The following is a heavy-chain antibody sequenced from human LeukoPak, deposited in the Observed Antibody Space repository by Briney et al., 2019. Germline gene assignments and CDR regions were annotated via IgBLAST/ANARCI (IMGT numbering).Heavy chain of an antibody. CDR3: AKMRGQYYHSYYMDA. J-gene: IGHJ6*03. CDR2: GGSGGST. V-gene: IGHV3-23*01. CDR1: GFIFSSYA. Sequence: GWSLRLSCAASGFIFSSYAMSWVRQAPGKGLEWVSYGGSGGSTYYADSVKGRFTVSRDNSKSTLYLQMNSLTAEDTAVYYCAKMRGQYYHSYYMDAWGKGTTVTVSS.